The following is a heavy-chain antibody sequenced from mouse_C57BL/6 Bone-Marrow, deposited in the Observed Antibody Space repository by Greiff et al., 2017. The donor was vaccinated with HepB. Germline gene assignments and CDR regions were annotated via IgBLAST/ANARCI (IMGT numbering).Heavy chain of an antibody. V-gene: IGHV1-76*01. CDR1: GYTFTDYY. Sequence: QVQLKQSGAELVRPGASVKLSCKASGYTFTDYYINWVKQRPGQGLEWIARIYPGSGNTYYNEKFKGKATLTAEKSSSTAYMQLSSLTSEDSAVYFCARSLDRDFDYWGQGTTLTVSS. J-gene: IGHJ2*01. CDR3: ARSLDRDFDY. CDR2: IYPGSGNT. D-gene: IGHD3-2*01.